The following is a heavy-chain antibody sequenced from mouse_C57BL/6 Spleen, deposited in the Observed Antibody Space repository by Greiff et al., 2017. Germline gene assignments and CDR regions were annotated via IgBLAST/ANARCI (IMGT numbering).Heavy chain of an antibody. V-gene: IGHV1-61*01. Sequence: VQLQQPGAELVRPGSSVKLSCKASGYTFTSYWMDWVKQRPGQGLEWIGNIYPSDSETHYNQKFKDKATLTVDKSSSTAYMQLSSLTSEDSAVYYCARGDYDYDDYWGQGTTLTVSS. CDR3: ARGDYDYDDY. D-gene: IGHD2-4*01. CDR1: GYTFTSYW. CDR2: IYPSDSET. J-gene: IGHJ2*01.